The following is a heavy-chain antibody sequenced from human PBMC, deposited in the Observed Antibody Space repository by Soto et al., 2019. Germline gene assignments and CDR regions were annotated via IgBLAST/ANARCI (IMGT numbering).Heavy chain of an antibody. CDR3: ARDYCSGASCYDY. Sequence: GASVKVSCKASGYTFTGYYMHWVRQAPGQGLEWMGWINPNSGGTNYAQKFQGWVTMTRDTSISTAYMELSRLRSDDTAAYYCARDYCSGASCYDYWGQGTLVTVSS. D-gene: IGHD2-15*01. CDR2: INPNSGGT. J-gene: IGHJ4*02. V-gene: IGHV1-2*04. CDR1: GYTFTGYY.